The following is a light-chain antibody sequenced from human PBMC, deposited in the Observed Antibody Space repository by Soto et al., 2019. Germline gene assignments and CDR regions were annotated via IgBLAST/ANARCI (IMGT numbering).Light chain of an antibody. CDR2: GAS. CDR3: QQYNDWHPIT. Sequence: EIVMTQSPATLSVSPGERATLSCRASQSVSGNLAWYQQKPGQAPRLLIYGASTRATGIPARFSGSGSGTEFTLIISSLQSEDFAVYYCQQYNDWHPITFGQGTRLEI. V-gene: IGKV3-15*01. CDR1: QSVSGN. J-gene: IGKJ5*01.